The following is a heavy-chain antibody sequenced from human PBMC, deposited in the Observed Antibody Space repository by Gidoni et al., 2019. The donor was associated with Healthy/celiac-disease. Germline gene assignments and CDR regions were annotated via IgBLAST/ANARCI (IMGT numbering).Heavy chain of an antibody. D-gene: IGHD2-2*01. Sequence: QVQLVQSGAEVKKPGSSVKVSSKASGGTFSSYAISWVRQAPGQGLEWMGGIIPIVGTANYAQKFQGRVTITADESTSTAYMELSSLRSEDTAVYYCAREICSSTSCYPSYYYYYGMDVWGKGTTVTVSS. CDR2: IIPIVGTA. CDR3: AREICSSTSCYPSYYYYYGMDV. CDR1: GGTFSSYA. V-gene: IGHV1-69*01. J-gene: IGHJ6*04.